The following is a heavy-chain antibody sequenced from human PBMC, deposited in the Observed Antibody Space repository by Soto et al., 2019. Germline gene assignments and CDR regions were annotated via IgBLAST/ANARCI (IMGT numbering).Heavy chain of an antibody. CDR1: GFNFNTYA. J-gene: IGHJ3*01. Sequence: EVQVLESGGGLVQPGGSLRLSCAASGFNFNTYAMSWVRQAPGKGLEWVSGISGGGGSIHYVDSVKGRFTISRDNSKNTLYLQMGSLRGDDTAVYYCAKGKSSNYVSHAVDVWGQGTMVTVSS. V-gene: IGHV3-23*01. D-gene: IGHD3-10*02. CDR2: ISGGGGSI. CDR3: AKGKSSNYVSHAVDV.